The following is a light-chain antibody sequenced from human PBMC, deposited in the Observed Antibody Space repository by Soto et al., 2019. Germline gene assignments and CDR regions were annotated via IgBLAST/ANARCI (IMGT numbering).Light chain of an antibody. Sequence: EIVLTQSPGPLSLSPGERATLSCRASQSVSSSYLAWYQQKPGQAPRLLIYGASSRATGIPDRFSGSGSGTDFTLTISRLEPEDFAVYYCQQYGSSPWITFGQGTRLDI. J-gene: IGKJ5*01. V-gene: IGKV3-20*01. CDR2: GAS. CDR3: QQYGSSPWIT. CDR1: QSVSSSY.